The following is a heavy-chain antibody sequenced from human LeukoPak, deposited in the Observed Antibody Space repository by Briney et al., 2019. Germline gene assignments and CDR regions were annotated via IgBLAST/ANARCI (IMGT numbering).Heavy chain of an antibody. J-gene: IGHJ4*02. CDR2: IFPYNDNT. CDR3: ARASYRSSWYPVTVTATDY. V-gene: IGHV1-18*01. CDR1: GYTFTSYG. D-gene: IGHD6-13*01. Sequence: ASVKVSCKASGYTFTSYGISWVRQAPGRGFEWMGWIFPYNDNTNYAQKFQGRVTMTTDTSTNTAYMELRSLTSDDTAVYYCARASYRSSWYPVTVTATDYWGQGTLVTVSS.